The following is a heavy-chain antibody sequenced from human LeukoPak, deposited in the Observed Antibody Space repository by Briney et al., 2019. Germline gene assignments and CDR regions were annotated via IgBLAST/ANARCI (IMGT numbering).Heavy chain of an antibody. Sequence: EASVTVSCKASGYTFTDYYMHWVRQAPGQGLEWMGWINPNSGGTNYAQKFQGRVTMTRDTSITTAYMELSRLRSDDTAVYYCARSMENVLSYYMDVWGEGTTVTVSS. CDR1: GYTFTDYY. D-gene: IGHD2-8*01. J-gene: IGHJ6*03. CDR2: INPNSGGT. V-gene: IGHV1-2*02. CDR3: ARSMENVLSYYMDV.